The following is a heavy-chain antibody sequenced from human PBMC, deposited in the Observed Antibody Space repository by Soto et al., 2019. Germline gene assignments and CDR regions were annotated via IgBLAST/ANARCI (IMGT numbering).Heavy chain of an antibody. CDR3: ARGLYDILTGHYYYGMDV. CDR2: ISAYNGNT. CDR1: GYTFTSYG. Sequence: GASVKVSCKASGYTFTSYGISWVRQAPGQGLEWMGRISAYNGNTNYAQKLQGRVTMTTDTSTSTAYMELRSLRSDDTAVYYCARGLYDILTGHYYYGMDVWGQGTTVTVSS. V-gene: IGHV1-18*01. D-gene: IGHD3-9*01. J-gene: IGHJ6*02.